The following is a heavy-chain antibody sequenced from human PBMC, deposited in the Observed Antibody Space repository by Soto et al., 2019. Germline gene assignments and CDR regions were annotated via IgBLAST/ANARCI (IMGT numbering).Heavy chain of an antibody. CDR1: GYTFTSYG. V-gene: IGHV1-18*01. CDR2: ISAHNGNT. D-gene: IGHD1-1*01. CDR3: ARGRYGDY. Sequence: QVHLVQSGAEVKKPGASVKVSCKGSGYTFTSYGITWVRQAPGQGLEWMGWISAHNGNTDYAQRLQGRVTVTRDTSTSTAYMELRRLRSDDTAVYYCARGRYGDYWDQGALVTVSS. J-gene: IGHJ4*02.